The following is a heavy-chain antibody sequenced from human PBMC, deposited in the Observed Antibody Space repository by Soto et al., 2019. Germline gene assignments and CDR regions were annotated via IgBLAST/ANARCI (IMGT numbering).Heavy chain of an antibody. Sequence: PSQTLSLTCAISGDSFSSNGVALNLRMQSPSRGLEWLGRTYYRSKWYNDYAVSVKSRITVNPDTSKNQFSLQLSSVTPEDTAVYYCARGKYSGFDVWRQLKMVTVS. CDR3: ARGKYSGFDV. D-gene: IGHD2-15*01. CDR1: GDSFSSNGVA. CDR2: TYYRSKWYN. V-gene: IGHV6-1*01. J-gene: IGHJ3*01.